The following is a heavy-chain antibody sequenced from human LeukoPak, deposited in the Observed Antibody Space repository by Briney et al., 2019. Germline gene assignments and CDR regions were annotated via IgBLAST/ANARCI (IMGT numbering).Heavy chain of an antibody. D-gene: IGHD5-12*01. CDR2: ISGSGGST. Sequence: GGSLRLSCAASGFTFSSYAMSWVRQAPGKGLEWVSAISGSGGSTYYADSVKGRFTISRDNSKNTLYLQMNSLRAEDTAVYYCAKLKSMVATSMYYFDYWGQGTLATVSS. V-gene: IGHV3-23*01. J-gene: IGHJ4*02. CDR1: GFTFSSYA. CDR3: AKLKSMVATSMYYFDY.